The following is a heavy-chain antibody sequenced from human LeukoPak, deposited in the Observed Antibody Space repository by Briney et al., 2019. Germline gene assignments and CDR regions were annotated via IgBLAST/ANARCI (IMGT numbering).Heavy chain of an antibody. D-gene: IGHD3-22*01. CDR3: ASRETYDSSGYYWYFDL. Sequence: SETLSLTCTVSGGSISSYYWSWIRQPPGKGLEWIGYIYYSGSTNYNPSLKSRVTISVDTSKNQFSLKLSSVTAADTAVYYCASRETYDSSGYYWYFDLWGRGTLVTVSS. J-gene: IGHJ2*01. CDR2: IYYSGST. CDR1: GGSISSYY. V-gene: IGHV4-59*08.